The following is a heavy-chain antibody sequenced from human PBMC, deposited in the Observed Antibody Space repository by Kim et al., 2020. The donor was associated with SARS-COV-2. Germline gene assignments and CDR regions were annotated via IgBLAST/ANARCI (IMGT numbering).Heavy chain of an antibody. V-gene: IGHV3-21*01. Sequence: GGSLRLSCVASGFTFSTYSMIWVRQAPGKGLEWVSSISGSSTYIYYADSLEGRFTISRDNAKNSLFLQMNSLRAEDTAVYYCARDLCSGGRCFDYLGQGT. CDR2: ISGSSTYI. CDR1: GFTFSTYS. CDR3: ARDLCSGGRCFDY. J-gene: IGHJ4*02. D-gene: IGHD2-15*01.